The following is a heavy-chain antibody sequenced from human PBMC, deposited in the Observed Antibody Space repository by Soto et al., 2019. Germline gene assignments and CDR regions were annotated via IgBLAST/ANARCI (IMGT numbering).Heavy chain of an antibody. CDR3: AATPRY. V-gene: IGHV4-59*01. CDR2: ISNSGST. Sequence: SETLSLTSNVSGGSITGYHWSWIRQPPGKGLEWIGYISNSGSTNYNPSLKSRVTISVDTSKNQISLNLISVTAADTAVYYCAATPRYWGQG. CDR1: GGSITGYH. J-gene: IGHJ4*02. D-gene: IGHD1-26*01.